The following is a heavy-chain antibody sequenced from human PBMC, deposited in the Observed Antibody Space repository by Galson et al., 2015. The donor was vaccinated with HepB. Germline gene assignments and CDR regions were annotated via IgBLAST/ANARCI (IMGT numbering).Heavy chain of an antibody. CDR1: GYTFSDYG. CDR3: ARTERYFDWILPYYFDY. CDR2: ISAYNGNT. Sequence: SVKVSCKASGYTFSDYGFTWVRQAPGQGLEWTGWISAYNGNTNYAQKLQGRVTMTTDTSTTTASMELRSLRSDDTAVYYCARTERYFDWILPYYFDYWGQGTLVTVSS. V-gene: IGHV1-18*01. J-gene: IGHJ4*02. D-gene: IGHD3-9*01.